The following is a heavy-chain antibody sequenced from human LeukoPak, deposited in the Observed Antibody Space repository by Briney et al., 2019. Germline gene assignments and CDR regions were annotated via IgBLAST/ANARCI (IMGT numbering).Heavy chain of an antibody. CDR3: ARLRTYGDYALDY. CDR1: GYSFTSYW. D-gene: IGHD4-17*01. CDR2: IYPGDSDT. V-gene: IGHV5-51*01. Sequence: GDSLKISCKGSGYSFTSYWIAWVRQMPGKGLEWMGIIYPGDSDTRYSPSFQGQVAISADKSISTAYLQWTSLKASDSAMYYCARLRTYGDYALDYWGQGTLVTVSS. J-gene: IGHJ4*02.